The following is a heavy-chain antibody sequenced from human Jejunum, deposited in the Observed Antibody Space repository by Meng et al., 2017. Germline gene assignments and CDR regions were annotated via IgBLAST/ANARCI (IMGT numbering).Heavy chain of an antibody. D-gene: IGHD2-15*01. J-gene: IGHJ4*02. CDR1: GGSISSSSW. CDR3: ARHGAAPYFDD. V-gene: IGHV4-4*02. Sequence: QVTLQGSGPGLVNPSGTLSLTCAVYGGSISSSSWWSWVRQPPGKGLEWIGEISLSGSPSYNPSLRTRVTISIDTSRNQFSLSLSSVTAADTAVYYCARHGAAPYFDDWGQGSLVTVSS. CDR2: ISLSGSP.